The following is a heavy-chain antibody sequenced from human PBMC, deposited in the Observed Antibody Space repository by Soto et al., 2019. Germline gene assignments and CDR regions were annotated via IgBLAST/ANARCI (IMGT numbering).Heavy chain of an antibody. Sequence: PGGSLRLSCAASGFTFSSYAMSWVRQAPGKGLEWVSAISGSGGSTYYADSVKGRFTISRDNSKNTLYLQMNSLRAEDTAVYYCAKDSRITMVRGVSRPYYGMDVWGQGTTVTVSS. V-gene: IGHV3-23*01. D-gene: IGHD3-10*01. CDR2: ISGSGGST. CDR3: AKDSRITMVRGVSRPYYGMDV. CDR1: GFTFSSYA. J-gene: IGHJ6*02.